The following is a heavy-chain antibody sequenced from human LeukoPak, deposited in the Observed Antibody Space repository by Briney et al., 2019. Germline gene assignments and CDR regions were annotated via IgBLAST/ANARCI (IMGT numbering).Heavy chain of an antibody. CDR1: GGSFSGYY. CDR2: INHSGST. Sequence: SETLSLTCAVYGGSFSGYYWSWIRQPPGKGLEWIGEINHSGSTNYNPSLKSRVTISVDTSKNQFSLKLSSVTAADTAVYYCARLNYDILTGADYWGQGTLVTVSS. D-gene: IGHD3-9*01. J-gene: IGHJ4*02. V-gene: IGHV4-34*01. CDR3: ARLNYDILTGADY.